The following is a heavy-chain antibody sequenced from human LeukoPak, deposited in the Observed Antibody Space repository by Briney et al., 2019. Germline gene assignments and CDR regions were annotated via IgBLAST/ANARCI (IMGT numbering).Heavy chain of an antibody. CDR1: GFTFSSYW. D-gene: IGHD5-18*01. CDR2: IKQDGSEK. V-gene: IGHV3-7*01. CDR3: TKEEQQLWFFDY. J-gene: IGHJ4*02. Sequence: GGSLRLSCAASGFTFSSYWMSWVRQAPGKGLEWVANIKQDGSEKYYVDSVKGRFTISRDNSKNTLYLQMNSLRAEDTAVYYCTKEEQQLWFFDYWGQGTLVTVSS.